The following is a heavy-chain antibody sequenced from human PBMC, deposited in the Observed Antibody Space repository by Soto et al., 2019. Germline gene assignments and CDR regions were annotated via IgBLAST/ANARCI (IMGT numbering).Heavy chain of an antibody. CDR1: GFTFSSYG. J-gene: IGHJ6*02. CDR2: ISYDGSNK. V-gene: IGHV3-30*18. Sequence: LRLSCAASGFTFSSYGMHWVRQAPGKGLEWVAVISYDGSNKYYADSVKGRFTISRDNSKNTLYLQMNSLRAEDTAVYYCGKDYGDSSGIMSMDVWGQGSTVTVSS. D-gene: IGHD3-16*01. CDR3: GKDYGDSSGIMSMDV.